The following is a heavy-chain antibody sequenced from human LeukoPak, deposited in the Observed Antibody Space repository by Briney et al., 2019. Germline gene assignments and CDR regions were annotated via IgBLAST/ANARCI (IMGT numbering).Heavy chain of an antibody. V-gene: IGHV1-18*01. CDR2: ISAYNGNT. D-gene: IGHD4-23*01. CDR3: AREGRGYGGTSEGTYFAY. CDR1: GYTFTSYG. J-gene: IGHJ4*02. Sequence: GASVKVSCKASGYTFTSYGISWVRQAPGQGLEWMGWISAYNGNTNYAQKLQGRVTMTTDTSTSTAYMELRSLRSDDTAVYYCAREGRGYGGTSEGTYFAYGGQGTLVTVS.